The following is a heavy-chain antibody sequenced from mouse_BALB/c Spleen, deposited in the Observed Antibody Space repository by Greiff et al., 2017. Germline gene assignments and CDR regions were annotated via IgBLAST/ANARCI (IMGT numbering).Heavy chain of an antibody. CDR1: GDSITSGY. D-gene: IGHD2-10*01. V-gene: IGHV3-8*02. CDR2: ISYSGST. Sequence: EVKLQESGPSLVKPSQTLSLTCSVTGDSITSGYWNWIRKFPGNKLEYMGYISYSGSTYYNPSLKSRISITRDTSKNQYYLQLNSVTTEDTATYYCARYTYYGNYDAMDYWGQGTSVTVSS. J-gene: IGHJ4*01. CDR3: ARYTYYGNYDAMDY.